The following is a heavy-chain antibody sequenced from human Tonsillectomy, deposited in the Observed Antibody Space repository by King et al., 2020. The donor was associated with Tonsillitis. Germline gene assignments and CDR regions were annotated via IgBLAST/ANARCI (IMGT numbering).Heavy chain of an antibody. CDR2: IIPILGMT. V-gene: IGHV1-69*09. J-gene: IGHJ4*02. CDR1: GGTFSRYS. D-gene: IGHD3-3*01. CDR3: AKDFFSVLSGQDPVDN. Sequence: VQLVESGAQVKKPGSSVKVSCKASGGTFSRYSISWVRQAPGQGLEWMGRIIPILGMTNYAQKFQGRVTITAGKFTDKAYMELGSLRSEDKAVYYCAKDFFSVLSGQDPVDNCGQGTLVTVSS.